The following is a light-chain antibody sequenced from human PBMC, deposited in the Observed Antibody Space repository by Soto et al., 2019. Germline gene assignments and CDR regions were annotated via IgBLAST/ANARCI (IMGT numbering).Light chain of an antibody. CDR2: DNN. Sequence: QSVLTQPPSVSAAPGQMVTVSCSGSSSNIGNNYVSWYQQLPGTAPKLLIYDNNKRPSGIPDRFSGSKSGTSATLGITGLQTGDDADYYCGTWDSSLGAVVFGGGTKLTVL. CDR1: SSNIGNNY. J-gene: IGLJ2*01. V-gene: IGLV1-51*01. CDR3: GTWDSSLGAVV.